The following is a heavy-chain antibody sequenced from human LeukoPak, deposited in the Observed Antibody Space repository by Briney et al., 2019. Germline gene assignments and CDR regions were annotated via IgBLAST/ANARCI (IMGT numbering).Heavy chain of an antibody. V-gene: IGHV4-39*01. CDR2: FYYSVST. D-gene: IGHD1-14*01. CDR1: GGSISSSSYY. Sequence: SETLSLTCTVSGGSISSSSYYWGWVRQPPGKGLEWIGSFYYSVSTFYNPSLKSRVTISVDTSKNQFSLKLSSVTAADTAVYYCARWQINLYYFGYWGQGTLVTVSS. CDR3: ARWQINLYYFGY. J-gene: IGHJ4*02.